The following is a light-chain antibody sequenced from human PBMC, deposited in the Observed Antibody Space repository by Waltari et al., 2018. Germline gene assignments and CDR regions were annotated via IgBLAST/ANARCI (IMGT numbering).Light chain of an antibody. CDR3: LQHHLHPHT. V-gene: IGKV1-17*01. Sequence: NMTLSPSSRSASVGDRVTTTCRASQGIRNDLGWYQQKPGKAPKRLIFGASSLQSGVPLRFSGSGSGTEFTLTISSLQPEDFATYFCLQHHLHPHTFGQGTKLEIK. CDR2: GAS. CDR1: QGIRND. J-gene: IGKJ2*01.